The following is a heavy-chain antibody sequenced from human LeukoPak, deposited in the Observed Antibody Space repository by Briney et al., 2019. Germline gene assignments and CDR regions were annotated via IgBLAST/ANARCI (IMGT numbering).Heavy chain of an antibody. J-gene: IGHJ4*02. Sequence: PGGSLRLSCAASGFTFSSYWMSWVRQAPGKGLEWVANIKQDGSEKYYVDSVKGRFTISRDNAKNSLYLQMNSLRAEDTAVYYCARVLGVRYYGSGSYSNDHWGQGTLVTVSS. CDR1: GFTFSSYW. V-gene: IGHV3-7*01. D-gene: IGHD3-10*01. CDR3: ARVLGVRYYGSGSYSNDH. CDR2: IKQDGSEK.